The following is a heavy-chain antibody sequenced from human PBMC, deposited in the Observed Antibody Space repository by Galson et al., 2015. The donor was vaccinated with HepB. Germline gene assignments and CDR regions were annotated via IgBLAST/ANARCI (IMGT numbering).Heavy chain of an antibody. CDR3: ARHPSQAFDI. V-gene: IGHV5-10-1*01. Sequence: QSGAEVKKPGESLRISCKGFGYDFPSYWISWLRQMPGRGLEWMGRIDPRDSYIIYSPSFQGHVTISVDKSINTAYVQWSSLMASGTAMYFCARHPSQAFDIWGQGTMVTVSS. J-gene: IGHJ3*02. CDR2: IDPRDSYI. CDR1: GYDFPSYW.